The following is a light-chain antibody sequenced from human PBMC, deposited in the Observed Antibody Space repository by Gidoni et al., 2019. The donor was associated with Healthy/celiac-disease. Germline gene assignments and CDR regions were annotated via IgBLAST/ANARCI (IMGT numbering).Light chain of an antibody. Sequence: DIQMTQSPSSLSASVGDRVPITCQARQDISNYLNGYQQKPWKAPKLLIYDAYNLETGVPSRFSGSGSGTYFTFTISSLQPEDIATYYCQQYDNLPLTLGGGTKVEIK. CDR2: DAY. CDR1: QDISNY. J-gene: IGKJ4*01. CDR3: QQYDNLPLT. V-gene: IGKV1-33*01.